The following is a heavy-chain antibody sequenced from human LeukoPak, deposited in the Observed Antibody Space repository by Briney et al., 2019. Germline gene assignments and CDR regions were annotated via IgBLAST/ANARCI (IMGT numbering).Heavy chain of an antibody. J-gene: IGHJ6*03. CDR1: GYTFTSYG. CDR3: ARVEPGIAARPHSYYYYYMDV. V-gene: IGHV1-18*01. Sequence: ASVKVSCKASGYTFTSYGISWVRQAPGQGLEWMGWISAYNGNTNYAQKLQGRVTMTTDTSTKTAYMELRSLRSDDTAVYYCARVEPGIAARPHSYYYYYMDVWGKGTTVTVSS. CDR2: ISAYNGNT. D-gene: IGHD6-6*01.